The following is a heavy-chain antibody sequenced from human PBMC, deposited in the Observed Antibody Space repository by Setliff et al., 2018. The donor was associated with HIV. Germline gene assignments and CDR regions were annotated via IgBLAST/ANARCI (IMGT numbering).Heavy chain of an antibody. CDR2: INWNGVTT. D-gene: IGHD5-12*01. CDR1: GFTVDNYG. J-gene: IGHJ4*02. Sequence: GGSLRLSCAASGFTVDNYGMSWVRQSPGKGLEWVSTINWNGVTTYYADSAKGRFTISRDNAKNSLYLQMNSLRVEEDTALYYCVRDQGYDSDLYKFYFDSWGQGTLVTVSS. CDR3: VRDQGYDSDLYKFYFDS. V-gene: IGHV3-20*04.